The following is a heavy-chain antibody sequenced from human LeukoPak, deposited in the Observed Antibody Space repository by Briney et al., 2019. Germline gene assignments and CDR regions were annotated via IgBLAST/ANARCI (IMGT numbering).Heavy chain of an antibody. Sequence: GSLRLSCAESGFTFKYYGMNWVRQAPGKGLECVAYIRCDGNNEYYADSVKGRFTISRDNSQNTLFLQMNGLRDEDSAVYYCSKILGSGDYSPYFGSWGQGTLVTVSS. CDR1: GFTFKYYG. D-gene: IGHD4-17*01. J-gene: IGHJ4*02. V-gene: IGHV3-30*02. CDR2: IRCDGNNE. CDR3: SKILGSGDYSPYFGS.